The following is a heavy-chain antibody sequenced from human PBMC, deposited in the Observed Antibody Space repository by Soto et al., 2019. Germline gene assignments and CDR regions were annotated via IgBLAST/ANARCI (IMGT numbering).Heavy chain of an antibody. CDR1: GYTFTSYD. Sequence: GASVKVSCKASGYTFTSYDINWVRQATGQGLEWMGWMNPNSGNTGYAQKFQERVTITRDMSTSTAYMELSSLRSEDTAVYYCAAGVQEGYYYYYMDVWGKGTTVTVSS. CDR3: AAGVQEGYYYYYMDV. V-gene: IGHV1-8*01. J-gene: IGHJ6*03. CDR2: MNPNSGNT.